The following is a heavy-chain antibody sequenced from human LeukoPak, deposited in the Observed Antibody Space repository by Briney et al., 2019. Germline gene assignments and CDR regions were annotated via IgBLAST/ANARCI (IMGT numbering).Heavy chain of an antibody. Sequence: GGSLRLSRAASGFTFSSYSMNWVRQAPGKGLEWVSSISSSSSYIYYADSVKGRFTISRDNAKNSLYLQMNSLRAEDTAVYYCARGDSSGSFGYWGQGTLVTVSS. V-gene: IGHV3-21*01. CDR1: GFTFSSYS. J-gene: IGHJ4*02. D-gene: IGHD3-22*01. CDR3: ARGDSSGSFGY. CDR2: ISSSSSYI.